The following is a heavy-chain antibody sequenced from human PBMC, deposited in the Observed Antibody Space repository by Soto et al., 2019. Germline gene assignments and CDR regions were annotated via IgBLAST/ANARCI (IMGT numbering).Heavy chain of an antibody. Sequence: EVQLVESGGGVVQPGGSLRLSCAASGFTFSDHWMHWVRQVPGKGLVWVARINSDGSTTTYADSVKGRFTISRANARNTRYLHMDSLRAGDTARYYCARGYSSGPDYWGQGTLVTVSS. V-gene: IGHV3-74*01. CDR2: INSDGSTT. CDR1: GFTFSDHW. J-gene: IGHJ4*02. CDR3: ARGYSSGPDY. D-gene: IGHD6-19*01.